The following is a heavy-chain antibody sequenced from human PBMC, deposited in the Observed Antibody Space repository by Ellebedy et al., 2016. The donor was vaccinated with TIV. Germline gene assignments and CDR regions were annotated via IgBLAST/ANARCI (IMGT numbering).Heavy chain of an antibody. D-gene: IGHD3-10*01. Sequence: GESLKISCRGFGYSFTSYWIGWVRQMPGKGPEWMGIIYPGDSNTRSSPSFQGQVTISADKSISTAYLQWSSLKASDTAMYYCARRMVRGVIIKAFDYWGQGTLVTVSS. CDR2: IYPGDSNT. J-gene: IGHJ4*02. V-gene: IGHV5-51*01. CDR1: GYSFTSYW. CDR3: ARRMVRGVIIKAFDY.